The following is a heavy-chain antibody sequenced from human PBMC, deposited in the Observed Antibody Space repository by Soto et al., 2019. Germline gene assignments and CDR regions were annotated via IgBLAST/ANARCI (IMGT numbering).Heavy chain of an antibody. J-gene: IGHJ4*02. CDR2: IYYSGST. CDR1: GGSISSYY. Sequence: QVQLQESGPGLVKPSETLSLTCTVSGGSISSYYWSWIRQPPGKGLEWIGYIYYSGSTNYNPSLKSRVTISVDTSKNQFSLKLSSVTAADTAVYYCARVSGKPDFWSGYYVDYWGQGTLVTVSS. CDR3: ARVSGKPDFWSGYYVDY. V-gene: IGHV4-59*01. D-gene: IGHD3-3*01.